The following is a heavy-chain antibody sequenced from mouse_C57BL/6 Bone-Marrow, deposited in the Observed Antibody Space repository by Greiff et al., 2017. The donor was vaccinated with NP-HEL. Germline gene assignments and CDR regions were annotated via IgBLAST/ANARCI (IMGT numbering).Heavy chain of an antibody. Sequence: VQLQQSGPVLVKPGASVKMSCKASGYTFTDYYMNWVKQSHGKSLEWIGVINPYNGGTSYNQKFKGKAKLTVDKSSSTAYMELNSLTSEDSAVYYCARGAYYGSSYFDYWGQGTTLTVSS. D-gene: IGHD1-1*01. CDR1: GYTFTDYY. CDR2: INPYNGGT. CDR3: ARGAYYGSSYFDY. J-gene: IGHJ2*01. V-gene: IGHV1-19*01.